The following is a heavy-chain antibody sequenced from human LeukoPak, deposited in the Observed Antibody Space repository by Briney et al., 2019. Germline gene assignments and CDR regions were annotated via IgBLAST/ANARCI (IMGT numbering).Heavy chain of an antibody. CDR1: GGSISTSAYY. J-gene: IGHJ6*02. Sequence: SETLSLTCIVSGGSISTSAYYWGWIRQPPGEGLQWIGSIYYSGNTYYNSSLKSRVTISVDTSKNQFSLKLSSVTAADTAVYYCARQYSSGWYSASYYYYYGMDVWGQGTTVTVSS. CDR3: ARQYSSGWYSASYYYYYGMDV. CDR2: IYYSGNT. V-gene: IGHV4-39*01. D-gene: IGHD6-19*01.